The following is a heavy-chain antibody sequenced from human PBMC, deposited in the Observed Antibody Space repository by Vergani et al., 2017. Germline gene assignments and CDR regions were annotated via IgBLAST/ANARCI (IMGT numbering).Heavy chain of an antibody. CDR1: GGSFSGYC. V-gene: IGHV4-34*01. J-gene: IGHJ4*02. Sequence: QVQLQQWGAGLLKPSETLSLTCAVYGGSFSGYCWSWIRQPPGKGLEWIGEIRHDGITHYSPSLKSRVTISIDTSTHQFSLNLRSVTAADTAVYYCAREGYCTNGVCFTLFDVWGQGALVTVSS. CDR3: AREGYCTNGVCFTLFDV. CDR2: IRHDGIT. D-gene: IGHD2-8*01.